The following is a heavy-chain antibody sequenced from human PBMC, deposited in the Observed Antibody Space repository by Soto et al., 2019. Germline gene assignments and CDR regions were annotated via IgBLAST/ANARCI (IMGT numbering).Heavy chain of an antibody. Sequence: GGSLRLSCAASGFNFSDYGMNWVRQAPGKGLEWVAIIWYDGSKKYYGDSVKGRFTISRDNFKKTLYLQMNSLRVEDTAVYYCAREGDAGTTLKFDYWGQGISVNVS. CDR1: GFNFSDYG. D-gene: IGHD1-1*01. CDR3: AREGDAGTTLKFDY. J-gene: IGHJ4*02. V-gene: IGHV3-33*01. CDR2: IWYDGSKK.